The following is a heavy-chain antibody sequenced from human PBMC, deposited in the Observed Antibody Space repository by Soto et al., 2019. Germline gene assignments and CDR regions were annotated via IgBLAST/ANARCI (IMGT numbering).Heavy chain of an antibody. CDR2: IYYSGST. CDR3: AREELAAAGRGNWFDP. Sequence: QVQLQESGPGLVKPSQTLSLTCTVSGGSISSGGYYWSWIRQHPGKGLEWIGYIYYSGSTYYNPSLKSRVTISVDTSKNQFSLKLSSVTAADTAVYYCAREELAAAGRGNWFDPWGQGTLVTVSS. CDR1: GGSISSGGYY. D-gene: IGHD6-13*01. V-gene: IGHV4-31*03. J-gene: IGHJ5*02.